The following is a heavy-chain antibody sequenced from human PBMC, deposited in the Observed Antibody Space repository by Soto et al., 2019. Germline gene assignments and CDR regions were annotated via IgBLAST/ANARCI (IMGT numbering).Heavy chain of an antibody. CDR2: INYSGST. D-gene: IGHD3-16*01. CDR3: ARGLPLRTDY. Sequence: SETLSLTCTVSGGSISSGGYYWSWIRQHPGKGLEWIGEINYSGSTNYNPSLKSRVTISVDTSKNQFSLKLSSVTAADTAVYYCARGLPLRTDYWGQGTLVTVSS. V-gene: IGHV4-61*08. J-gene: IGHJ4*02. CDR1: GGSISSGGYY.